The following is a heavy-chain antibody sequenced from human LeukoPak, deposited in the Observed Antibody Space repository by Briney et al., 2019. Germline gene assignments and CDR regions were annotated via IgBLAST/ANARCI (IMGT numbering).Heavy chain of an antibody. D-gene: IGHD6-25*01. V-gene: IGHV4-39*01. J-gene: IGHJ5*02. CDR3: ARHSPPGLNWFDP. CDR1: GGSISSTNYY. Sequence: PSETLSLTCTVSGGSISSTNYYWGWVRQPPGKGLEWIGSIYYSGSTYYNPSLKSRVPMSVDTSKNQFSLKLSSVAAADTAVYYCARHSPPGLNWFDPWGQGTLVTVSS. CDR2: IYYSGST.